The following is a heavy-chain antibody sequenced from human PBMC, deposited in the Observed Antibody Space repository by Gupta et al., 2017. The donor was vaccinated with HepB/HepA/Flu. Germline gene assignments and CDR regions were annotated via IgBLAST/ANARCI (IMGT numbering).Heavy chain of an antibody. CDR2: ISVSGVST. CDR3: AKAPEGLADLLGYFQH. CDR1: GFTPSSSA. Sequence: EVQMLESGGGLVQPGGSLRLSCAASGFTPSSSAMSWVRPAPGKGLEWVSSISVSGVSTYYADSVKGRFTISRDKSQNTLYLQMNSLRADDTAVYYCAKAPEGLADLLGYFQHWGQGTLVTVSS. D-gene: IGHD3/OR15-3a*01. V-gene: IGHV3-23*01. J-gene: IGHJ1*01.